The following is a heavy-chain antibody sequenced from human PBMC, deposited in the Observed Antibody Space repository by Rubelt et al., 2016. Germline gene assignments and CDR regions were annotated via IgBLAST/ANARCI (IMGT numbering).Heavy chain of an antibody. D-gene: IGHD3-22*01. Sequence: QAPGQGLEWMGWISAYNGNTNYAQKLQGRVTINTDTSTSTAYMELSSLRSEDTAVYYCARVGRDYYDSSGYHFDYWGQGTLVTVSS. CDR2: ISAYNGNT. J-gene: IGHJ4*02. V-gene: IGHV1-18*01. CDR3: ARVGRDYYDSSGYHFDY.